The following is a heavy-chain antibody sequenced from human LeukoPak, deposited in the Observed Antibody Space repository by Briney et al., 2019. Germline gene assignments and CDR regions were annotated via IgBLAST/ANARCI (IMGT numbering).Heavy chain of an antibody. CDR3: ARTPYYYGSGSYYNQYYYYYYGMDV. CDR1: GFTFSSYA. CDR2: ISYDGSNK. Sequence: GGSLRLSCAASGFTFSSYAMHWVRQAPGKGLEWVAVISYDGSNKYYADSVKGRFTISRDNPKNTLYLQMNSLRAEDTAVYYCARTPYYYGSGSYYNQYYYYYYGMDVWGQGTTVTVSS. J-gene: IGHJ6*02. D-gene: IGHD3-10*01. V-gene: IGHV3-30*04.